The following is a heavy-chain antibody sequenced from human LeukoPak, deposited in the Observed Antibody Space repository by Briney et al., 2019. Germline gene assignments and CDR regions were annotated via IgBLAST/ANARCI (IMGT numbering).Heavy chain of an antibody. V-gene: IGHV3-30*04. CDR1: GFKFDTYA. Sequence: GGSLRLSCAPSGFKFDTYAMHWVRQAPGKGLEWVALISYDGGNIHYGDSVRGRFTISRDNDNNMLYLQMNSLRPEDTAVYYCARDPPFGNGWSQNFFDYWGQGTLVIVSS. J-gene: IGHJ4*02. D-gene: IGHD6-19*01. CDR2: ISYDGGNI. CDR3: ARDPPFGNGWSQNFFDY.